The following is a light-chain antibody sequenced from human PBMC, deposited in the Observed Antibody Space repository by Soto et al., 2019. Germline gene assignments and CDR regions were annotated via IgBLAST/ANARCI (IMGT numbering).Light chain of an antibody. CDR3: QQSHSIPFT. J-gene: IGKJ3*01. Sequence: DIPMTQSPSSLSASVGDRVTITCRASQSVIIYLNWYQQKPGKAPKLLISAASSLQSGVPSRFSGSGSGTDFTLTISSLQPEDFATYYCQQSHSIPFTFGPGTKVDIK. CDR2: AAS. CDR1: QSVIIY. V-gene: IGKV1-39*01.